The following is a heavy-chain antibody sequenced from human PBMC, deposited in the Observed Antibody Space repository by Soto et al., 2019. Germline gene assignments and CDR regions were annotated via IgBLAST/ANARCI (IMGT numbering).Heavy chain of an antibody. CDR1: GFTFDDYA. CDR2: IGWNSGSV. CDR3: TKDDSGTVTGYFDL. V-gene: IGHV3-9*01. Sequence: EVQLVESGGGLVQPGRSLRLSCAASGFTFDDYAMHWVRQVPGKGLEWVSGIGWNSGSVNYADSVKGRFIISRDNAKNSLYLQMNRLRTDDTALYYCTKDDSGTVTGYFDLWGRGTLVTVSS. D-gene: IGHD4-17*01. J-gene: IGHJ2*01.